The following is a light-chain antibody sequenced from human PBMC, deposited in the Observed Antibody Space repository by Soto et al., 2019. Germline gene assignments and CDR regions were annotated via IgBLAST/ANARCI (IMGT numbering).Light chain of an antibody. CDR3: CSYAGSTTLVI. V-gene: IGLV2-23*01. J-gene: IGLJ2*01. CDR2: EAS. Sequence: QSALTQPASVSGSPGQSITISCTGTSSDVGSYNLVSWYQQHPGKTPKLMIYEASKRPSGVSDRFFGSKSGNTASLPISGLQAEDEADYYCCSYAGSTTLVIFGGGTKLTVL. CDR1: SSDVGSYNL.